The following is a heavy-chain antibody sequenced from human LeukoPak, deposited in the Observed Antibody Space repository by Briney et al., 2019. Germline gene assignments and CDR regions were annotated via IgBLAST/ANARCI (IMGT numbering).Heavy chain of an antibody. CDR2: IYPGDSDT. D-gene: IGHD3-10*01. V-gene: IGHV5-51*01. CDR3: ARLARDYYGSGSYYPGAPNWFDP. Sequence: KIGESLKISCKGSGYSFTSYWIGWVRQMPGKGLEWMGIIYPGDSDTRYSPSFQGQVTISADKSISTAYLQWSSLKASDTAMYYCARLARDYYGSGSYYPGAPNWFDPWGQGTLVTVSP. J-gene: IGHJ5*02. CDR1: GYSFTSYW.